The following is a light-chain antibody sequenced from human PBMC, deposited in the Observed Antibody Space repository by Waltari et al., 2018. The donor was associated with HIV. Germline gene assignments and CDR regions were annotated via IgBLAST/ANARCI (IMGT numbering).Light chain of an antibody. Sequence: QSALTQPASVSGSPGQSITISCTGTSSDVGGYNYVSWYQQHPGKAPKLMIYDVSNRPLGVSNRFSGSKSGNTASVTISGLHAKDEADYYCSSYTSSSTLVFGGGTKLTVL. V-gene: IGLV2-14*01. CDR3: SSYTSSSTLV. CDR1: SSDVGGYNY. CDR2: DVS. J-gene: IGLJ2*01.